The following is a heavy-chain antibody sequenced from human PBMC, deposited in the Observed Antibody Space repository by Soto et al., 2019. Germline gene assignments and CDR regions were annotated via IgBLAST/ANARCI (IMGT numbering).Heavy chain of an antibody. CDR2: ISGSGTST. CDR1: GFTLSVNA. CDR3: VKLRWKWEMDNFDY. Sequence: GGSLRLSCAASGFTLSVNAMSWVRQAPGKGLEWVSSISGSGTSTSYADSVKGRFTISRGTSKSTLYLQMNSLRAEDTAVYYCVKLRWKWEMDNFDYWGQGTLVTVSS. D-gene: IGHD1-26*01. V-gene: IGHV3-23*01. J-gene: IGHJ4*02.